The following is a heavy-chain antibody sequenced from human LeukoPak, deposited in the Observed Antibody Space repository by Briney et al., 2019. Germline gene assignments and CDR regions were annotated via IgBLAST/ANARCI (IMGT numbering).Heavy chain of an antibody. CDR3: ARQEMYSSSWSLFLRDESSWTPSNWFDP. Sequence: SETLSLTCTVSGGSISSSSYYWGWIRQPPGKGLEWIGSIYYSGSTYYNPSLKSRVTISVDTSKNQFSLKLSSVTAADTAVYYCARQEMYSSSWSLFLRDESSWTPSNWFDPWGQGTLVTVSS. CDR1: GGSISSSSYY. D-gene: IGHD6-13*01. J-gene: IGHJ5*02. CDR2: IYYSGST. V-gene: IGHV4-39*07.